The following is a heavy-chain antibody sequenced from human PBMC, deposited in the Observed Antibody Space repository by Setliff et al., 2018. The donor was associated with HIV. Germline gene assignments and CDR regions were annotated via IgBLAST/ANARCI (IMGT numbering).Heavy chain of an antibody. CDR3: ARDIVGATTYRSL. Sequence: ASVMVSCKSSGYTFTGYYMHWVRQAPGQGLEWVGWINPIDGDTKYAQKFQGRLTMTRDRSIRTAYMELTRLTYDDTAVYYCARDIVGATTYRSLWGQGTLVTVSS. D-gene: IGHD1-26*01. J-gene: IGHJ4*02. V-gene: IGHV1-2*02. CDR2: INPIDGDT. CDR1: GYTFTGYY.